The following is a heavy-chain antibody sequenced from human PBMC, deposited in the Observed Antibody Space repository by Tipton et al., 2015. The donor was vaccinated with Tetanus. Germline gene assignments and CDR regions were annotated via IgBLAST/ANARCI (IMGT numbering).Heavy chain of an antibody. V-gene: IGHV3-21*01. Sequence: SLRLSCAASGFTFSSYSMNWVRQAPGKGLEWVSSISSSSSYIYYADSVKGRFTISRDNAKNSLYLQMNSLRAEDTAVYYCARPGYGDSEGDAFDIWGQGTMVTVSS. CDR1: GFTFSSYS. CDR3: ARPGYGDSEGDAFDI. D-gene: IGHD4-17*01. J-gene: IGHJ3*02. CDR2: ISSSSSYI.